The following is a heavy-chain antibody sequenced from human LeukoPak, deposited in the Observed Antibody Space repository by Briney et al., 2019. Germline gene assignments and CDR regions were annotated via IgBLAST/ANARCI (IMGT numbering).Heavy chain of an antibody. CDR3: AKELNPVPGHFEY. V-gene: IGHV4-59*11. Sequence: SQTLSLTCTVSSGSISSHYWSWIRQPPGKGLEWIGYIYYSGTTNYNPSLKSRVTMSVDTSKNQFSLKLTSVTAADTAAYYSAKELNPVPGHFEYWGEGTLVTVSS. J-gene: IGHJ4*02. CDR1: SGSISSHY. CDR2: IYYSGTT. D-gene: IGHD2-2*01.